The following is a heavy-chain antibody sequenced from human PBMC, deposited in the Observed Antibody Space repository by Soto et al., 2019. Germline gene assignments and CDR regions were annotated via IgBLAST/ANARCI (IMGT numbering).Heavy chain of an antibody. Sequence: GGSLRLSCAASGFTFDDYAMHWVRQAPGKGLEWVSGISWNSGSIGYADSVKGRFTISRDNAKNSLYLQMNSLRAEDTALYYCAKAHTIFGVVIVGSAFDYWGQGTLVTVSS. CDR2: ISWNSGSI. V-gene: IGHV3-9*01. CDR1: GFTFDDYA. CDR3: AKAHTIFGVVIVGSAFDY. J-gene: IGHJ4*02. D-gene: IGHD3-3*01.